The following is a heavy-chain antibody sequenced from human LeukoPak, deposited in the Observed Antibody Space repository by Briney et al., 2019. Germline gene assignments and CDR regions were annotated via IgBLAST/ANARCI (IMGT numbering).Heavy chain of an antibody. CDR2: IYSGGST. J-gene: IGHJ1*01. V-gene: IGHV3-66*01. Sequence: GGSLRLSCAASGFTFSSYAMSWVRQAPGKGLEWVSLIYSGGSTYSADSVKGRFTISRDNSKNTLHLQMNSLRVEDTAVYYCARDTDYYGSGRHGYFDHWGQGTLVTVSS. CDR3: ARDTDYYGSGRHGYFDH. CDR1: GFTFSSYA. D-gene: IGHD3-10*01.